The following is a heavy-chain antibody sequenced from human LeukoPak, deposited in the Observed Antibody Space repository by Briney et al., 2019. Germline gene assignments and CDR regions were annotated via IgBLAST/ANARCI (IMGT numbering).Heavy chain of an antibody. Sequence: PGGSLRLSCAASGFTFSSYSMNWVRQAPGKGLEWVSSISSSSYIYYADSVKGRFTISRDNAKNSLYLQMNSLRAEDTAVYYCARKSSSWYDAFDIWGQGTMVTVSS. CDR3: ARKSSSWYDAFDI. J-gene: IGHJ3*02. V-gene: IGHV3-21*01. D-gene: IGHD6-13*01. CDR1: GFTFSSYS. CDR2: ISSSSYI.